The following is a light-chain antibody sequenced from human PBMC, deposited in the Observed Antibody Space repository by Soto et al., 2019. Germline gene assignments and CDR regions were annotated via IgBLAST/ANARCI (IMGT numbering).Light chain of an antibody. V-gene: IGLV2-14*01. CDR2: NVS. CDR1: SSDVGAYNY. Sequence: QSALTQPASVSGSPGQSITISCTGTSSDVGAYNYVSWYQQHPAKIPKLMIYNVSNRPSGVSDRFSGSKSGNTASLTISGLQAEDEADYYCYSYTTSSTSVFGPGTKLTVL. CDR3: YSYTTSSTSV. J-gene: IGLJ1*01.